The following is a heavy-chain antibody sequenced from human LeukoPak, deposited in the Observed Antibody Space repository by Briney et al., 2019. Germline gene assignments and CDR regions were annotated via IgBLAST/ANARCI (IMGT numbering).Heavy chain of an antibody. J-gene: IGHJ4*02. CDR3: ARRPTGDPKFDY. CDR2: IYSSGST. D-gene: IGHD7-27*01. Sequence: PSETLSLTCSVSGGSIRNYFWTSIRQPPGKGLEWIGYIYSSGSTYYNPSLKSRVTISVDTSKNRFSLKLSTVTAADTAVYYCARRPTGDPKFDYWGQGTLVTVSS. CDR1: GGSIRNYF. V-gene: IGHV4-59*08.